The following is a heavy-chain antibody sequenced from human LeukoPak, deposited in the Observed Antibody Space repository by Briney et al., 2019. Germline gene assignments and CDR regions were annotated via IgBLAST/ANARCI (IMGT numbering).Heavy chain of an antibody. D-gene: IGHD1-26*01. V-gene: IGHV4-61*02. CDR2: IYTSGST. Sequence: SETLSLTCTVSGGSISSGSYYWSWIRQPAGKGLEWIGRIYTSGSTNYNPSLKSRVTISVDTSKNQFSLKLSSVTAADTAVYYCARGEWELGYYYMDVWGKGTTVTISS. J-gene: IGHJ6*03. CDR3: ARGEWELGYYYMDV. CDR1: GGSISSGSYY.